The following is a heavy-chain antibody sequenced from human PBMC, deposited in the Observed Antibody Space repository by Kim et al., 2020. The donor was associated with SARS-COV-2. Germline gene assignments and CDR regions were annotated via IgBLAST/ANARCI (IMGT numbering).Heavy chain of an antibody. CDR2: IYYSGST. Sequence: SETLSLTCTVSGGSISSYYWSWIRQPPGKGLEWIGYIYYSGSTNYNPSLKSRVTISVDTSKNQFSLKLSSVTAADTAVYYCARGAGGVSRILYNFDYWGQGTLVTVSS. V-gene: IGHV4-59*13. CDR3: ARGAGGVSRILYNFDY. D-gene: IGHD2-15*01. J-gene: IGHJ4*02. CDR1: GGSISSYY.